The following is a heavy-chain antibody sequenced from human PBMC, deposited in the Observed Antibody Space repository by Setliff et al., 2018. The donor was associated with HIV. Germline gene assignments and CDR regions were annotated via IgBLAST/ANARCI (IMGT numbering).Heavy chain of an antibody. Sequence: SETLSLTCIVSGASISSNTWSWIRQAPGTGLQWIGFIYNSVTTNYNPSLKSRVTISLDTSKNQFSLKLTSVTAADTAVYYCARGGTSSNWFGPWGQGTLVTVS. CDR3: ARGGTSSNWFGP. CDR1: GASISSNT. V-gene: IGHV4-59*01. D-gene: IGHD2-2*01. J-gene: IGHJ5*02. CDR2: IYNSVTT.